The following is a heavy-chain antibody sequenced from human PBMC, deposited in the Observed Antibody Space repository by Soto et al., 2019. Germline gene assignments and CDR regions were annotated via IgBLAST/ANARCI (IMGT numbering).Heavy chain of an antibody. CDR2: ISAYNGNT. J-gene: IGHJ6*02. D-gene: IGHD2-2*01. CDR1: GYTFTSYG. V-gene: IGHV1-18*01. Sequence: ASVKVSCKASGYTFTSYGISWVRQAPGQGLEWMGWISAYNGNTNYAQKLQGRVTMTTDTSTSTAYMELRSLRSDDTAVYYCACSKSHYYYYYGMDVWGQGTTVTVSS. CDR3: ACSKSHYYYYYGMDV.